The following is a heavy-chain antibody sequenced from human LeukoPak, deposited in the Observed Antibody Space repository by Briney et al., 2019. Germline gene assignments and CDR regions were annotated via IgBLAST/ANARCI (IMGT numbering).Heavy chain of an antibody. J-gene: IGHJ4*02. D-gene: IGHD5-12*01. Sequence: SETLSLTCTVSGGSISSDYWSWIRQPAGKGLEWIGRIYSGTTIYNPSLKSRVTMSVDTSKNQFSLKLTSVTAADTAVYYCARWNGYGWHDFWGQGILVTVSS. V-gene: IGHV4-4*07. CDR3: ARWNGYGWHDF. CDR1: GGSISSDY. CDR2: IYSGTT.